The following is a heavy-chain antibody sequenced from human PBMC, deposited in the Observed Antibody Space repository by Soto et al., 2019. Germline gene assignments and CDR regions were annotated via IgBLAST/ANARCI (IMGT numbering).Heavy chain of an antibody. D-gene: IGHD3-16*01. Sequence: QVQLVESGGGVVQPGRSLRLSCAASGFTFRNYVMHWVRQAPGKGLEWVAAVWYDGSDKYYAEFVKGRFTISRDNSKNTLYLQMNSLRAEDTAMYYCARNPYRGGAYEGDYWGQGTLVTVSS. CDR1: GFTFRNYV. CDR3: ARNPYRGGAYEGDY. V-gene: IGHV3-33*01. J-gene: IGHJ4*02. CDR2: VWYDGSDK.